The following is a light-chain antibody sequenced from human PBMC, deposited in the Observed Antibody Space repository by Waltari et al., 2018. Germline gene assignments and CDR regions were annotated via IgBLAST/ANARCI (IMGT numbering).Light chain of an antibody. CDR1: SSDVGGYDC. V-gene: IGLV2-14*03. Sequence: QSALAQPASVSGSPGQSITISCTGTSSDVGGYDCVSWYQHRPGEAPKLIIYDVTKRPSGVSDRFSGSKSGNTASLTISGLQAEDEADYYCSSHASGNTLRGIGGGTKLTVL. CDR3: SSHASGNTLRG. J-gene: IGLJ2*01. CDR2: DVT.